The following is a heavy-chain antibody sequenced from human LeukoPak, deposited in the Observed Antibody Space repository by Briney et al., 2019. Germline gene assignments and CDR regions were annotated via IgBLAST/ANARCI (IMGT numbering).Heavy chain of an antibody. Sequence: ASVKVSCKASGYTFTSYAMHWVRQASGQRLEWMGWINAGNGNTKYSQEFQGRVTITRDTSASTAYMELSSLRSEDMAVYYCARGIAVAGMGYYYYNMDVWGKGATVTVSS. D-gene: IGHD6-19*01. V-gene: IGHV1-3*03. CDR3: ARGIAVAGMGYYYYNMDV. CDR1: GYTFTSYA. CDR2: INAGNGNT. J-gene: IGHJ6*03.